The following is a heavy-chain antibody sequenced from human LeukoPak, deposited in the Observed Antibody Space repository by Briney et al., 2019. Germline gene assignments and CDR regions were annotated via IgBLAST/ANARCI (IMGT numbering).Heavy chain of an antibody. Sequence: PGGSLRLSCAASGFSFSTYAMAWVRQAPGKGLEWVANIKQDGSEKYYVDSVKGRFTISRDNAKNSLYLQMNSLRAEDTAVYYCARTTEWLLGGNDYWGQGTLVTVSS. CDR1: GFSFSTYA. J-gene: IGHJ4*02. CDR2: IKQDGSEK. V-gene: IGHV3-7*01. D-gene: IGHD3-3*01. CDR3: ARTTEWLLGGNDY.